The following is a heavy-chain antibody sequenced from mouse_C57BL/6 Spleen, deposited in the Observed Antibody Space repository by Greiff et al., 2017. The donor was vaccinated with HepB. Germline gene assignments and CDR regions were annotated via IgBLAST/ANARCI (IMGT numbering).Heavy chain of an antibody. CDR1: GFSFTSYG. V-gene: IGHV2-6-1*01. J-gene: IGHJ4*01. Sequence: VQVVESGPGLVAPSQSLSITCTVSGFSFTSYGVHWVRQPPGKGLEWLVVIWSDGSTTYNSALKSRLSISKDNTKSQVFLKMNSLQTDDTAMDYCARHTHYGSSYEGYYAMDYWGQGTAVTVSS. D-gene: IGHD1-1*01. CDR2: IWSDGST. CDR3: ARHTHYGSSYEGYYAMDY.